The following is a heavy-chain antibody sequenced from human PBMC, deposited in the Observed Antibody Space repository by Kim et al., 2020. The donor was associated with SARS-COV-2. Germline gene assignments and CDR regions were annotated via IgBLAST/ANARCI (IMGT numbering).Heavy chain of an antibody. Sequence: GGSLRLSCAASGFTFSGYAMSWVRQAPGKALEWVSIIDGSGRSAKYVDSVKGRLTISRDNSKNTLYLQMNSLRADDTAVYYCAKDHPGICSGGSCYGDCDYWGQGTLVTVSS. V-gene: IGHV3-23*01. D-gene: IGHD2-15*01. CDR3: AKDHPGICSGGSCYGDCDY. CDR2: IDGSGRSA. CDR1: GFTFSGYA. J-gene: IGHJ4*02.